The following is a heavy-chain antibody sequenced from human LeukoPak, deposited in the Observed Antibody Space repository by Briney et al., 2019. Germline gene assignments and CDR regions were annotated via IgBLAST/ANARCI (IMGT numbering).Heavy chain of an antibody. CDR3: ARDDCGDTCYPGGY. CDR1: GYIFTKYV. V-gene: IGHV1-3*01. Sequence: ASVKVSCKASGYIFTKYVVHWVRQAPGQRPEWMGWIKAGNGDTKYSQNFQDRLTITRDTSASTVYMELSSLTSEDTALYYCARDDCGDTCYPGGYWGQGTLVAVSS. D-gene: IGHD2-21*01. CDR2: IKAGNGDT. J-gene: IGHJ4*02.